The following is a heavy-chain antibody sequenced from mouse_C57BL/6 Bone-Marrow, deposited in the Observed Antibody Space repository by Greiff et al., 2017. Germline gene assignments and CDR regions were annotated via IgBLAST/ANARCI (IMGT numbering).Heavy chain of an antibody. Sequence: VMLVESGPGLVQPSQSLSITCTVSGFSLTSYGVHWVRQPPGKGLEWLGVIWSGGSTDYNAAFISRLSISTDNSKSQVFFKMNSLQADDTAIYYCASTVVATDWYFDVWGTGTTVTVSS. CDR3: ASTVVATDWYFDV. CDR2: IWSGGST. J-gene: IGHJ1*03. CDR1: GFSLTSYG. D-gene: IGHD1-1*01. V-gene: IGHV2-4*01.